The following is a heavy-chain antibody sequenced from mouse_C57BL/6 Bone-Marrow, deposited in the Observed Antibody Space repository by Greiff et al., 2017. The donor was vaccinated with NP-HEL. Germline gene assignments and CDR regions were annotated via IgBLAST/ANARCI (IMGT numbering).Heavy chain of an antibody. V-gene: IGHV1-55*01. CDR1: GYTFTSYW. Sequence: VKLQQPGAELVKPGASVKMSCKASGYTFTSYWITWVKQRPGQGLEWIGDIYPGSGSTNYNEKFKSKATLTVDTSSSTAYMQLSSLTSEDAAVYYGARGDYSNYPAWFAYWGQGTLVTVSA. CDR3: ARGDYSNYPAWFAY. D-gene: IGHD2-5*01. CDR2: IYPGSGST. J-gene: IGHJ3*01.